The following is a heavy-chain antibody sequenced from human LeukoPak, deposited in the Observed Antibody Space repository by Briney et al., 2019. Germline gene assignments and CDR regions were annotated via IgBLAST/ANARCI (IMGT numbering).Heavy chain of an antibody. D-gene: IGHD3-10*01. J-gene: IGHJ4*02. V-gene: IGHV4-39*01. CDR3: ARHSEYYSGSGSASGYFDY. CDR2: IYYDGTT. Sequence: SETPSLTCSVSGGAIRSSSYYWGWIRQPPGEGLEWIGTIYYDGTTYYNPSLKSRVTISVDTSTNQFSLKLISVTAADTAVYYCARHSEYYSGSGSASGYFDYWGQGTLVTVSS. CDR1: GGAIRSSSYY.